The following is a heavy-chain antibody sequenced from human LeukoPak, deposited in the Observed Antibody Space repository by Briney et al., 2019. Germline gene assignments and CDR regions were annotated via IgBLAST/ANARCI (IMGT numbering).Heavy chain of an antibody. CDR1: GFTFDDYA. D-gene: IGHD6-19*01. V-gene: IGHV3-9*01. J-gene: IGHJ4*02. Sequence: GGSLRLSCAASGFTFDDYAMHWVRQAPGKGLEWVSGISWNSGSIGYADSVKGRFTISRDNAKNSLYLQMNSLRAEDTASYYCAKDTEIAVAGTVDYWGQGTLVTVSS. CDR3: AKDTEIAVAGTVDY. CDR2: ISWNSGSI.